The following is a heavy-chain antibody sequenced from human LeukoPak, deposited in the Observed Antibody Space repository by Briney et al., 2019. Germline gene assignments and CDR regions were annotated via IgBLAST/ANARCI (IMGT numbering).Heavy chain of an antibody. CDR3: ARAGASRRYYFDY. CDR2: ISSSGSTI. Sequence: PGGSLTLSCAASGFTFSSDEMNWVRQAPGKGREWVSFISSSGSTIYYADSVKGRFTIATDNATNSLYLQMNSLRDDGTAVYFCARAGASRRYYFDYWGRGTLVSVS. V-gene: IGHV3-48*03. CDR1: GFTFSSDE. D-gene: IGHD1-26*01. J-gene: IGHJ4*02.